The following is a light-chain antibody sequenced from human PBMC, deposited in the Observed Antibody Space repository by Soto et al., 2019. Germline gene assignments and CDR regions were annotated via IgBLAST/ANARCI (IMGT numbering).Light chain of an antibody. J-gene: IGKJ1*01. Sequence: EIVLAQHPRTPSLSLGERATLSCRASQSVRSNLAWYQQKPGQSPRLLIYGASTRATGIPARFSGSGSGTEFTLTISSLQSEDSAVYHCQQYNNWPRTFGQGTKVDI. CDR3: QQYNNWPRT. CDR2: GAS. V-gene: IGKV3-15*01. CDR1: QSVRSN.